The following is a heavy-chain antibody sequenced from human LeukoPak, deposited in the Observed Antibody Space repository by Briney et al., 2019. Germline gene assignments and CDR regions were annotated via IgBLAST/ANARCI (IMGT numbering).Heavy chain of an antibody. D-gene: IGHD3-16*01. CDR3: ARETRIMITFGGVNPSDY. CDR2: IYYSGST. CDR1: GGSISSGDYY. J-gene: IGHJ4*02. V-gene: IGHV4-30-4*08. Sequence: SETLSLTCTVSGGSISSGDYYWSCIRQPPGKGLECIGYIYYSGSTYYNPSLKSRVTISVDTSKHQFSLKLSSVTAADTAVYYCARETRIMITFGGVNPSDYWGQGTLVTVSS.